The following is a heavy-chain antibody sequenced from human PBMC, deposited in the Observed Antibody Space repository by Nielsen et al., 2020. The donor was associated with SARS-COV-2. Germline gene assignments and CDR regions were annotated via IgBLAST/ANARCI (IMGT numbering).Heavy chain of an antibody. CDR1: GYTFTSYA. J-gene: IGHJ6*02. CDR2: INAGNGNT. Sequence: ASVKVSCKASGYTFTSYAMHWVRQAPGQRLEWMGWINAGNGNTKYLQKFQGRVTITRDTSASTAYMELSSLRSEDTAVYYCARGRDSSRYTGPAQRFYYYGMDVWGQGTTVTVSS. D-gene: IGHD3-22*01. V-gene: IGHV1-3*01. CDR3: ARGRDSSRYTGPAQRFYYYGMDV.